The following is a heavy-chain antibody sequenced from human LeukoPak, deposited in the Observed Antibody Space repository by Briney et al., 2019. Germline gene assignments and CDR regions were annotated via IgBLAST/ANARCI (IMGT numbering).Heavy chain of an antibody. V-gene: IGHV3-48*01. CDR2: ISSSSSTI. CDR1: GFTFSSYS. Sequence: PGGSLRLSCAASGFTFSSYSMNWVRQAPGKGLEWVSYISSSSSTIYYADSVKGRFTISRDNAKNTLYLQMNSLRAEDTAVYYCAKEESLLWFGELLYHLDYWGQGTLVTVSS. J-gene: IGHJ4*02. D-gene: IGHD3-10*01. CDR3: AKEESLLWFGELLYHLDY.